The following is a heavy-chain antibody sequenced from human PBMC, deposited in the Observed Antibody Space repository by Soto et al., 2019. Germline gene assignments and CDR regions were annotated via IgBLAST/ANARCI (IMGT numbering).Heavy chain of an antibody. J-gene: IGHJ4*02. CDR3: AREDSIIIPAVSDF. D-gene: IGHD2-2*01. CDR1: GFASNNYG. Sequence: LRLSCTVSGFASNNYGINWIRQAPGKGLEWVSSISKSDYTYYSDSVTGRFTISRDNAKNSVSLQMNTLRVEGTAVYYCAREDSIIIPAVSDFWGQGTLVTVSS. V-gene: IGHV3-21*01. CDR2: ISKSDYT.